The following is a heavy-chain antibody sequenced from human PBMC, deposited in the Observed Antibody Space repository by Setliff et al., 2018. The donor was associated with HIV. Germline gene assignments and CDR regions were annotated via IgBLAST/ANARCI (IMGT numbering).Heavy chain of an antibody. CDR3: ARSSRVNCGGDCYLFDY. D-gene: IGHD2-21*02. Sequence: SETLSLTCTVSGGSLGGYYWSWIRQPAGKGLEWIGRIQTSGRTNNNPSLKSRVTMSVDTSKNQFSLILTSVTAADTAVYYCARSSRVNCGGDCYLFDYWGQGTPVTVSS. V-gene: IGHV4-4*07. CDR2: IQTSGRT. J-gene: IGHJ4*02. CDR1: GGSLGGYY.